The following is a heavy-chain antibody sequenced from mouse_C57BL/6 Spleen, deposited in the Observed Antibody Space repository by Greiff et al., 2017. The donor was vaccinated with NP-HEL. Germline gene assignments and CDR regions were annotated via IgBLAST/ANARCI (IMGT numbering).Heavy chain of an antibody. Sequence: EVKLQESGPGMVKPSQSLSLTCTVTGYSITSGYDWHWIRHFPGNKLEWMGYISYSGSTNYNPSLKSRISITHDTSKNHFFLKLNSVTTEDTATYYCARWSNYDAMDYWGQGTSVTVSS. J-gene: IGHJ4*01. CDR1: GYSITSGYD. V-gene: IGHV3-1*01. D-gene: IGHD2-5*01. CDR3: ARWSNYDAMDY. CDR2: ISYSGST.